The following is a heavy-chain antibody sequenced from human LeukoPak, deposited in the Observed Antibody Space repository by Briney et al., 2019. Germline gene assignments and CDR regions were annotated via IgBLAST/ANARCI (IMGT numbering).Heavy chain of an antibody. CDR1: GDSISRRNYY. J-gene: IGHJ5*02. Sequence: PSETLSLTCTVSGDSISRRNYYWGWIRQPPGKGREWLGSIYYSGSTDYNPSLKSRVTISVDTSKNQFSLTLTSVTAADTAVYYCARLYSSSWFFMESWGQGTLVTVSS. CDR2: IYYSGST. D-gene: IGHD6-13*01. CDR3: ARLYSSSWFFMES. V-gene: IGHV4-39*01.